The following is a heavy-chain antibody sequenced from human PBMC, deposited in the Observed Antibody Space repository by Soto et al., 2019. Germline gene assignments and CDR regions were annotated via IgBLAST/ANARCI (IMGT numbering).Heavy chain of an antibody. CDR2: VNPSGGST. CDR1: GYTFTAYY. CDR3: AREENCSGGTCYSEYFHR. J-gene: IGHJ1*01. Sequence: GASVKVSCKASGYTFTAYYRHWVRLAPGQGLEWMGVVNPSGGSTKYAQNFQGRVTMTRDTSTTTIYMELSSLRSDDTAIYYCAREENCSGGTCYSEYFHRWGQGTLVTVSS. D-gene: IGHD2-15*01. V-gene: IGHV1-46*01.